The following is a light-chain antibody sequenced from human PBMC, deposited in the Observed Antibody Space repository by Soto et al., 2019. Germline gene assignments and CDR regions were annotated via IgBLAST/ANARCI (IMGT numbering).Light chain of an antibody. CDR3: QQYVSSVT. Sequence: EIVLTQSPGSLSLSPGERATLSCRASQSVDSSFFAWYQQKPGQAPRLLIYGASNRATGVPDSFSGRGSGTDFTITITGLEPEDFAVYYCQQYVSSVTFGQGTKVEIK. J-gene: IGKJ1*01. CDR1: QSVDSSF. V-gene: IGKV3-20*01. CDR2: GAS.